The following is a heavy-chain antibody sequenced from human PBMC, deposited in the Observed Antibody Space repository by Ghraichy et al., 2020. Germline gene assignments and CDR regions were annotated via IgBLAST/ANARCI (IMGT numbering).Heavy chain of an antibody. CDR1: GGSISSYY. J-gene: IGHJ2*01. Sequence: SETLSLTCTVSGGSISSYYWSWIRQPAGKGLEWIGRIYTSGSTNYNPSLKSRVTMSVDTSKNQFSLKLSSVTAADTAVYYCARIVVVVPAAMWDWYFDLWGRGTLVTVSS. CDR3: ARIVVVVPAAMWDWYFDL. CDR2: IYTSGST. V-gene: IGHV4-4*07. D-gene: IGHD2-2*01.